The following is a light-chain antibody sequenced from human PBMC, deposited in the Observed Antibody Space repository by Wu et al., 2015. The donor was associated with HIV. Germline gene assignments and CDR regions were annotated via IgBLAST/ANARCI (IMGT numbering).Light chain of an antibody. Sequence: EIVLTQSPGTLCLSPGERATLSCRASQSVSNSLAWYQHKPGQGPRLLIYGSFTRASGTPARFSGSGSGTEFILTISSLQSEDFAVYYCQQYNNWPETFGQGTKVEIK. CDR1: QSVSNS. CDR3: QQYNNWPET. J-gene: IGKJ1*01. CDR2: GSF. V-gene: IGKV3-15*01.